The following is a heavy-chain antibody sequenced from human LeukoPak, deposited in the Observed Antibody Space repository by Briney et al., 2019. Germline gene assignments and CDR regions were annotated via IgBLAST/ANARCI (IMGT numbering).Heavy chain of an antibody. CDR1: GFTVSSNY. D-gene: IGHD3-10*01. Sequence: HPGGSLRLSCAASGFTVSSNYMSWVRQAPGKGLEWVSAISGSGGSTYYADSVKGRFTISRDNSKNTLYLQMNSLRAEDTAIYYCAEGWSMVRGVLDYWGQGTLVTVSS. J-gene: IGHJ4*02. CDR2: ISGSGGST. CDR3: AEGWSMVRGVLDY. V-gene: IGHV3-23*01.